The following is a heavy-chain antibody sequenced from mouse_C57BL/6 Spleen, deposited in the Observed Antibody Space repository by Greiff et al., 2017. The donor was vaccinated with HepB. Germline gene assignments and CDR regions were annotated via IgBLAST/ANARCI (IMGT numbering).Heavy chain of an antibody. V-gene: IGHV1-69*01. CDR2: IDPSDSYT. CDR3: ARRDFDV. CDR1: GYTFTSYW. J-gene: IGHJ1*03. Sequence: QVQLQQPGAELVMPGASVKLSCKASGYTFTSYWMHWVKQRPGQGLEWIGEIDPSDSYTNYNQKFTGKSTLTVDKSSSTAYMQLSSLTSEDSAVYYCARRDFDVWGTGTTVTVSS.